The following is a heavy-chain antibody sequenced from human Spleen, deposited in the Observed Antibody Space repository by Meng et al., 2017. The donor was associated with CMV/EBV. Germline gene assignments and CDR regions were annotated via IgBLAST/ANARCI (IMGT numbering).Heavy chain of an antibody. CDR1: FCRYG. Sequence: FCRYGMPWVRQAPSNWREWVGVIWCEGRKRYCENTLNGRITFYKDNTRRALLLQINSLRDVDPNVYYVANAGGMYDFWRGYHSYFDYWGKGTLVTVSS. D-gene: IGHD3-3*01. CDR3: ANAGGMYDFWRGYHSYFDY. V-gene: IGHV3-33*06. J-gene: IGHJ4*02. CDR2: IWCEGRKR.